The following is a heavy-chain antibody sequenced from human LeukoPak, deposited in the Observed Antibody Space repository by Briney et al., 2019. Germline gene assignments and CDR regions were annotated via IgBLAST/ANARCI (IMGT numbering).Heavy chain of an antibody. J-gene: IGHJ4*02. CDR3: ARHRPYVWGRYREIDY. CDR2: INHSGST. V-gene: IGHV4-34*01. D-gene: IGHD3-16*02. CDR1: GGSFSNYY. Sequence: SETLSLTCAVYGGSFSNYYWSWIRQPPGKGLEWIGEINHSGSTNCNPSLKSRATISVDTSKNQFSLKLSSVTAADTAVYYCARHRPYVWGRYREIDYWGQGTLVTVSS.